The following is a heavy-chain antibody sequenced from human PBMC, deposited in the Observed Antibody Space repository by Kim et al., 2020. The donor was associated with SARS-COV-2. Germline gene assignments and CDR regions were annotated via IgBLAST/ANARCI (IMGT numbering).Heavy chain of an antibody. D-gene: IGHD2-2*01. J-gene: IGHJ4*02. CDR2: ISNDGSNK. CDR3: AKEPTYSYHFDF. Sequence: GGSLRLSCAASGFRFSTYGMHWVRQAPGKGLEWVALISNDGSNKYYADSVKGRFTISRDNSGKTLYLQMNSLRADDTAVYYCAKEPTYSYHFDFWGQGTLVTVSS. V-gene: IGHV3-30*18. CDR1: GFRFSTYG.